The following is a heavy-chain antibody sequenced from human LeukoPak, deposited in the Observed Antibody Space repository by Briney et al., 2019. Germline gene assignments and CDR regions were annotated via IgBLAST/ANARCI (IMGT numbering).Heavy chain of an antibody. Sequence: GSSVKVSCKASGGTFSSYAISWVRQAPGQGLEWMGRIIPILGIANYAQKFQGRVTITADKSTSTAYMELSSLRSDDTAVYYCARDLFGSSSELYYFDYWGQGTLVTVSS. CDR1: GGTFSSYA. CDR2: IIPILGIA. J-gene: IGHJ4*02. D-gene: IGHD6-13*01. CDR3: ARDLFGSSSELYYFDY. V-gene: IGHV1-69*04.